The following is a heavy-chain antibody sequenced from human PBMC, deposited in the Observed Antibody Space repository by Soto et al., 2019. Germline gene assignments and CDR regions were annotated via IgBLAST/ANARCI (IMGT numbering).Heavy chain of an antibody. J-gene: IGHJ6*02. CDR3: ARGYDSSGYRYYYYGMDV. CDR2: IIPIFGTA. V-gene: IGHV1-69*13. D-gene: IGHD3-22*01. CDR1: GGTFSSYA. Sequence: GASVKVSCKASGGTFSSYAISWVRQAPGQGLEWMGGIIPIFGTANYAQKFQGRVTITADESTSTAYMELSSLRSEDTAVYYCARGYDSSGYRYYYYGMDVWGQGTTVTVSS.